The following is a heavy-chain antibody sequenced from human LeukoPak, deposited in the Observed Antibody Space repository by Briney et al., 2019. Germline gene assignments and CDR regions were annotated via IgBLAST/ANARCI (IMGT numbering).Heavy chain of an antibody. Sequence: SETLSLTCTVSGGSISSSTYYWGWIRQPPGKGLEWIGEINHSGSTNYNPSLKSRVTISVDTSKNQFSLKLSSVTAADTAVYYCARGPRWGFVSGYYQGHAGTYGYFDYWGQGTLVTVSS. J-gene: IGHJ4*02. CDR2: INHSGST. CDR1: GGSISSSTYY. V-gene: IGHV4-39*07. CDR3: ARGPRWGFVSGYYQGHAGTYGYFDY. D-gene: IGHD3-3*01.